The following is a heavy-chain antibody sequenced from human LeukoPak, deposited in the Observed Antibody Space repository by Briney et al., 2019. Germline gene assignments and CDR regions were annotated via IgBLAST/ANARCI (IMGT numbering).Heavy chain of an antibody. CDR2: ITDIGKNS. V-gene: IGHV3-23*01. CDR1: GFTFGNYA. Sequence: PGGSLRLPCAASGFTFGNYAMAWVRQSPGKGLEWVSCITDIGKNSYHTDSVKGRFTISRDNSKNTLSLQMNSLRVEDTAVYYCAKATQRYCTGGTCYPLDYWGQGTLVTVSS. J-gene: IGHJ4*02. D-gene: IGHD2-8*02. CDR3: AKATQRYCTGGTCYPLDY.